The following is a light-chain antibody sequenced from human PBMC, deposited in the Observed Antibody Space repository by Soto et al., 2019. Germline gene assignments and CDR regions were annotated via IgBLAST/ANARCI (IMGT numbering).Light chain of an antibody. CDR3: NSYTSTNSPLYV. Sequence: QSALTQPASVSGSPGQSIAISCTGTNSDNGDYKYVSWYQHHPGRAPKLLIYEVTKRPAGISNRFSGSKSGNTASLTISGLQAEDEADYYCNSYTSTNSPLYVFGSGAKVTVL. CDR2: EVT. CDR1: NSDNGDYKY. V-gene: IGLV2-14*01. J-gene: IGLJ1*01.